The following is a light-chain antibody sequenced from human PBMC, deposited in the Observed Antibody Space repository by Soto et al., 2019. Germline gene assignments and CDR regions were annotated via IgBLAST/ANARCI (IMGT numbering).Light chain of an antibody. CDR1: QSVGYH. CDR2: DAS. CDR3: QEYKNWPSIT. V-gene: IGKV3-11*01. Sequence: EIVLTQSPATLSLSPGERATLSCRASQSVGYHLAWYQQKPGQAPRLLIYDASNRATGIPARFSGSGSGTAFTLAISSLRSEDFAVYYCQEYKNWPSITFGQGTRLEIK. J-gene: IGKJ5*01.